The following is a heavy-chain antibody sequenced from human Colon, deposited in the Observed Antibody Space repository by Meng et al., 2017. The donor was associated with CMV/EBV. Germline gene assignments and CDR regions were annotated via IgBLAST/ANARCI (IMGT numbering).Heavy chain of an antibody. CDR2: IYPGDSDT. J-gene: IGHJ6*02. V-gene: IGHV5-51*01. CDR3: ARTPRDYYYGMDV. Sequence: GESLKISCQGSGYSFTSYWIGWVRQMPGKGLEWMGIIYPGDSDTRYSPSFQGQVTISADKSISTAYLQWSSLKASDTAMYYCARTPRDYYYGMDVWGQGTTVTVSS. CDR1: GYSFTSYW.